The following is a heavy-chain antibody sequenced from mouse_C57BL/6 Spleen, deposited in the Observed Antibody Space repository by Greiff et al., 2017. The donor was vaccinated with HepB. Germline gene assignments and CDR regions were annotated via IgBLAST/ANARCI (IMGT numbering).Heavy chain of an antibody. CDR3: ARDGDSKNYFDY. V-gene: IGHV3-6*01. CDR1: GYSITSGYY. CDR2: ISYDGSN. J-gene: IGHJ2*01. Sequence: VQLQQSGPGLVKPSQSLSLTCSVTGYSITSGYYWNWIRQFPGNKLEWMGYISYDGSNNYNPSLKNRISITRYTSKNQFFLKLNSVTTEDTATYYCARDGDSKNYFDYWGQGTTLTVSS. D-gene: IGHD2-5*01.